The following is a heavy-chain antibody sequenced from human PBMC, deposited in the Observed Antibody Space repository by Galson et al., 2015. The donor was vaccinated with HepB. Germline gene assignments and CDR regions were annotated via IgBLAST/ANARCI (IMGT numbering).Heavy chain of an antibody. CDR3: ATWRGGLDY. J-gene: IGHJ4*02. Sequence: SLRLSCAASEFTFTNVWMTWVRQAPGKGLEWVGRIKSKTDGGTTDYAAPVKGRFTISRDDSKNTVYLQMNSLKTEDTAVYYCATWRGGLDYWGQGTLVTVPS. CDR2: IKSKTDGGTT. CDR1: EFTFTNVW. D-gene: IGHD3-3*01. V-gene: IGHV3-15*01.